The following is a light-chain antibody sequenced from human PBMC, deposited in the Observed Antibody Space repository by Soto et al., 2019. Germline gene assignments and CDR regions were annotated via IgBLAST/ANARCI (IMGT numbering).Light chain of an antibody. Sequence: ILLRQSTATLSLSAGQRAALSFRASQSAGTAFAWFQQKPGQPPRLLIYDASKRATGIPARFAGSGSGTEFTLTISSLSPEDFAVYYCQRRYNMITFGQGTRLEIK. CDR1: QSAGTA. CDR3: QRRYNMIT. CDR2: DAS. J-gene: IGKJ5*01. V-gene: IGKV3-11*01.